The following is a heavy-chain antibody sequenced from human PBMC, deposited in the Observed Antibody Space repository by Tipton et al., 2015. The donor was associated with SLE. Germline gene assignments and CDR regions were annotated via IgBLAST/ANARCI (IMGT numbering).Heavy chain of an antibody. D-gene: IGHD2-2*01. V-gene: IGHV4-59*01. CDR3: ARDSPAHDAFDI. J-gene: IGHJ3*02. Sequence: TLSLTCSVSGVSISSYYWSWIRQPPGKGLEWIGYIYYSGSTNYNPSLKSRVTISLDTSKNQFSLKVNSVTAADTAVYYCARDSPAHDAFDIWGQGTMVTVSS. CDR1: GVSISSYY. CDR2: IYYSGST.